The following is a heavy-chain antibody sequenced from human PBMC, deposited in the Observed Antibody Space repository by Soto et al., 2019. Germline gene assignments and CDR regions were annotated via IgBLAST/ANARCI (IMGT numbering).Heavy chain of an antibody. J-gene: IGHJ4*02. V-gene: IGHV3-21*01. D-gene: IGHD3-3*01. Sequence: GGSLRLSCAASGFTFSSYSMNWVRQAPGKGLEWVSSISSSGSYINYADSMKGRFTISRDNAKNSLYLQMNSLRAEDTAVYYCARDLDAYNPALGYWGQGTLVTAPQ. CDR1: GFTFSSYS. CDR3: ARDLDAYNPALGY. CDR2: ISSSGSYI.